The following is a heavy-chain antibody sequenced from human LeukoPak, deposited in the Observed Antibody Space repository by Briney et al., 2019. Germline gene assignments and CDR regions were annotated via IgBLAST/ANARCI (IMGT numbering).Heavy chain of an antibody. Sequence: GGSLRLSCAASGFTFSDYYMSWIRQAPGKGLEWVSYISSSGSTIYYADSVKGRFTISRDNAKNSLYLQMNSLRAEETAVYYCARVEFDYYDSSGPRAYYYGMDVWGQGTTVTVSS. D-gene: IGHD3-22*01. CDR2: ISSSGSTI. J-gene: IGHJ6*02. CDR3: ARVEFDYYDSSGPRAYYYGMDV. CDR1: GFTFSDYY. V-gene: IGHV3-11*01.